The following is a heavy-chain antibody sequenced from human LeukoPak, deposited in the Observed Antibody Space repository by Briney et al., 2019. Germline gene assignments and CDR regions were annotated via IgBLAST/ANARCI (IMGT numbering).Heavy chain of an antibody. CDR3: TRSSGWWSLDY. V-gene: IGHV4-4*02. CDR1: GGSISSSNW. J-gene: IGHJ4*02. Sequence: PSGTLSLTCAVSGGSISSSNWWSWVRLPPGKGLDWIGEISHTGSTKYSPSLKDRVTISKDNSKNQFSLKLNSVTAADTATYYCTRSSGWWSLDYWGQGALVTVSS. D-gene: IGHD6-19*01. CDR2: ISHTGST.